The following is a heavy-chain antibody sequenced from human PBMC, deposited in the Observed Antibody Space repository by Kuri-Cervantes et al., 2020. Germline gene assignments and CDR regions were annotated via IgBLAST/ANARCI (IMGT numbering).Heavy chain of an antibody. Sequence: SETLSLTCTVSGGSISSYYWSWIRQPPGKGLEWIGYIYYSGSTYYNSSLKSRVTISVDTSKNLFSLKLSSVTAADTAVYYCARSAYTYYDFWSGYPVSNWFDPWGQGTLVTVSS. J-gene: IGHJ5*02. CDR1: GGSISSYY. CDR3: ARSAYTYYDFWSGYPVSNWFDP. V-gene: IGHV4-59*04. CDR2: IYYSGST. D-gene: IGHD3-3*01.